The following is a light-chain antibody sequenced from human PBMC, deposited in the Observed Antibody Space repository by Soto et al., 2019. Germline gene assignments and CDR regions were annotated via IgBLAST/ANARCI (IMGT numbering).Light chain of an antibody. V-gene: IGKV4-1*01. J-gene: IGKJ4*01. Sequence: RASLALSIGYRATLPRKSSKSLLFSSNKKNYLAWYQQRPGQPPKLLIYWASSRESGVPDRFTGSGSGTDFTLSISSLQAEDVAVYYCQQFYSSPLTFGGGTMV. CDR2: WAS. CDR1: KSLLFSSNKKNY. CDR3: QQFYSSPLT.